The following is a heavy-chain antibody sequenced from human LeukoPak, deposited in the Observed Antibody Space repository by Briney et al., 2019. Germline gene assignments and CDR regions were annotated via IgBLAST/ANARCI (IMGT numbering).Heavy chain of an antibody. D-gene: IGHD2-21*01. Sequence: GGSLRLSCAASGFTFTNYWMTWLRQAPGTGLEWVANINQDGDDTYYVDSVKGRFTISRDNTKSSLFLEMNSLRVEDTAVYYCSVTRTRGDHWGQGTLVTVSS. CDR1: GFTFTNYW. J-gene: IGHJ4*02. CDR3: SVTRTRGDH. V-gene: IGHV3-7*03. CDR2: INQDGDDT.